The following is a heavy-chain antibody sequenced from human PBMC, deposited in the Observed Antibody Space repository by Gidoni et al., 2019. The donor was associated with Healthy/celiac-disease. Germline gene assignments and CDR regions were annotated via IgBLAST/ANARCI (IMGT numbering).Heavy chain of an antibody. Sequence: EVQLVESGGGLVKPGGSLRLSCAASGFTFSNAWMSWVRQAPGKGLEWVGRIKSKTDGGTTDYAAPVKGRFTISRDDSKNTLYLQMNSLKTEDTAVYYCTTVVKFLEWLDAFDIWGQGTMVTVSS. V-gene: IGHV3-15*01. J-gene: IGHJ3*02. D-gene: IGHD3-3*01. CDR1: GFTFSNAW. CDR3: TTVVKFLEWLDAFDI. CDR2: IKSKTDGGTT.